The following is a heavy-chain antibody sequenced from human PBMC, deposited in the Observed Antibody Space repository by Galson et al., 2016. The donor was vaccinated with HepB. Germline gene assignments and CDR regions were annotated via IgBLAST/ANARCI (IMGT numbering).Heavy chain of an antibody. J-gene: IGHJ4*02. CDR2: VRSKLNNDAT. V-gene: IGHV3-73*01. D-gene: IGHD6-19*01. CDR3: TTARITVAGHEDY. Sequence: SLRLSCAVSGFRLSDSVMHWVRQASGKGLEWVGRVRSKLNNDATAYAAPVKGRFTISRDDSKNTAYLRMNNLKTDDTALYYCTTARITVAGHEDYWGQGTLVIVSS. CDR1: GFRLSDSV.